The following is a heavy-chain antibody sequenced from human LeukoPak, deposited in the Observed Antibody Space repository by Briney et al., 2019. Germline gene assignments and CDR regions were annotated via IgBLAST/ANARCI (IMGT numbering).Heavy chain of an antibody. V-gene: IGHV1-24*01. J-gene: IGHJ4*02. CDR1: GYTLTELS. Sequence: ASVKVSCKVSGYTLTELSMHWVRQGPAKGLEWMGGFDPEDGETIYAQKFQGRVTMTEDTSTDTAYMELSSLRSEDTAVYYCATLDYDSSGYYYDYWGQGTLVTVSS. CDR2: FDPEDGET. D-gene: IGHD3-22*01. CDR3: ATLDYDSSGYYYDY.